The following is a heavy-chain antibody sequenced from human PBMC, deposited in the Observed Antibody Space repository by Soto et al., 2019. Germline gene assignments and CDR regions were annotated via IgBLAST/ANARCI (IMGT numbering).Heavy chain of an antibody. V-gene: IGHV3-48*01. CDR3: ARRRDSSSWSDYYYYMDG. D-gene: IGHD6-13*01. Sequence: EVQLVESGGGLVQPGGSLRLSCAASGFTFSSYSMNCVRQAPGKGLEWVSYISSSSSTIYYADSVKGRFTISRDNAKNSLYLQMNSLSAEDTAVYYCARRRDSSSWSDYYYYMDGWGKGTTVTVAS. J-gene: IGHJ6*03. CDR2: ISSSSSTI. CDR1: GFTFSSYS.